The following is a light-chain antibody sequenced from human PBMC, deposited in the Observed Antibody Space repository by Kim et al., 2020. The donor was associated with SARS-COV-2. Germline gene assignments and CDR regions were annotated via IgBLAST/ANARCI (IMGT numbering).Light chain of an antibody. CDR2: EVS. V-gene: IGLV2-14*01. CDR3: SSYTSRSTLV. CDR1: SSADYDYKY. J-gene: IGLJ1*01. Sequence: GQSINISCTGTSSADYDYKYVSWYQQHPDKAPKVMIYEVSTRPSGVSERFSGSKSGNTASLTISGLQAEDEADYYCSSYTSRSTLVFGTGTKVTVL.